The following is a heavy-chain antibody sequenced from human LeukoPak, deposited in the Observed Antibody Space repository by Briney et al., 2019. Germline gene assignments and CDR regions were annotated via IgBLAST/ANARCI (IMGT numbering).Heavy chain of an antibody. J-gene: IGHJ2*01. D-gene: IGHD6-25*01. Sequence: SETLSLTCTVSGGSISSYYWSWIRQPPGKGLEWMGYIYYSGSTTYNPSLKSRVTISVDTSKNQFSLKLSSVTAADTAVYYCARQGGGFWYFDLWGRGTLVTVSS. CDR2: IYYSGST. CDR3: ARQGGGFWYFDL. CDR1: GGSISSYY. V-gene: IGHV4-59*08.